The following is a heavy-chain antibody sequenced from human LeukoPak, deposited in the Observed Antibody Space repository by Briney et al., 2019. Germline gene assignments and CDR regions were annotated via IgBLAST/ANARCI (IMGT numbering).Heavy chain of an antibody. Sequence: SETLSLTCTVSGGSISSGDYYWSWIRQPPGKGLEWIGYIYYSGSTYYNPSLKSRVTISVDTSKNQFSLKLSSVTAADTAVYYCARDPDSSGWYYFDYWGQGTLVTVSS. V-gene: IGHV4-30-4*02. J-gene: IGHJ4*02. CDR3: ARDPDSSGWYYFDY. CDR2: IYYSGST. CDR1: GGSISSGDYY. D-gene: IGHD6-19*01.